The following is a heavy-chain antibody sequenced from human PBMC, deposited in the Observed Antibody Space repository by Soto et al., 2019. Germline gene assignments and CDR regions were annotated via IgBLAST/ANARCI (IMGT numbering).Heavy chain of an antibody. Sequence: GASVKVSCKVSGYTLTELSMHWVRQAPGKGLEWMGGFDPEDGETIYAQKFQGRVTMTEDTSTDTAYMELSSLRSEDTAVYYCATVRIYIWGSYRQLDYWGQGTLVTVSS. D-gene: IGHD3-16*02. CDR2: FDPEDGET. CDR1: GYTLTELS. V-gene: IGHV1-24*01. CDR3: ATVRIYIWGSYRQLDY. J-gene: IGHJ4*02.